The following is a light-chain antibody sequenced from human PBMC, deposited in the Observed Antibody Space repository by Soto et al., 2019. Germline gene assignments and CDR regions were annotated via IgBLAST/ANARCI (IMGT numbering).Light chain of an antibody. CDR2: GAS. CDR3: QQYKKWPPLYT. V-gene: IGKV3-15*01. CDR1: QNVNRD. J-gene: IGKJ2*01. Sequence: EIVMTQSPVILSVSPGERATLSCRASQNVNRDLAWYQQKTGQAPRIIIYGASTRATYIPARISGSGSGTDFTLTSSSLQSEDFAVYYCQQYKKWPPLYTFGQGTKLEIK.